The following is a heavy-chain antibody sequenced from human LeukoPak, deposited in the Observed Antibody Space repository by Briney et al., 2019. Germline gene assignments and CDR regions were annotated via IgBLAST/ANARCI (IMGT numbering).Heavy chain of an antibody. D-gene: IGHD2-15*01. J-gene: IGHJ3*02. CDR2: ITAYNDNT. V-gene: IGHV1-18*01. CDR3: ARDRVVGLGIDNAFDI. CDR1: GYTFTSYG. Sequence: ASVKVSCKASGYTFTSYGISWVRQAPGQGLEWMGWITAYNDNTNYAQKLQGRVTMTTDTSTSTAYMELSSLRSEDTAVFYCARDRVVGLGIDNAFDIWGHGTMVTVSS.